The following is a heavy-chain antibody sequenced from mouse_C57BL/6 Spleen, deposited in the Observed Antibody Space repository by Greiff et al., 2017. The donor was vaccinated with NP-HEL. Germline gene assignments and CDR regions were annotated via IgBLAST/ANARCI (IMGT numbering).Heavy chain of an antibody. CDR2: IWSGGST. CDR1: GFSLTSYG. Sequence: VQLQESGPGLVQPSQSLSITCTVSGFSLTSYGVHWVRQSPGKGLEWLGVIWSGGSTDYNAAFISRLSFSKDNSKSQVFFKMNSLQADDTAIYYCARGGKVARYYAMDYWGQGTSVTVSS. D-gene: IGHD1-1*01. V-gene: IGHV2-2*01. CDR3: ARGGKVARYYAMDY. J-gene: IGHJ4*01.